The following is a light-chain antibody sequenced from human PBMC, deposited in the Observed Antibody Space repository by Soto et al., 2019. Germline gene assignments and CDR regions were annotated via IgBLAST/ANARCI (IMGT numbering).Light chain of an antibody. CDR3: GTWDRSLSAEV. V-gene: IGLV1-51*01. J-gene: IGLJ1*01. Sequence: QSVLTQPPSVSGTPGQTVTISCSGSSSSIGSHYVSWYQLLPGTAPRLLIYDNDKRPSDVPDRFSGSKSGTSATLGITGLQTGDEADYFCGTWDRSLSAEVFGTGTKVTVL. CDR1: SSSIGSHY. CDR2: DND.